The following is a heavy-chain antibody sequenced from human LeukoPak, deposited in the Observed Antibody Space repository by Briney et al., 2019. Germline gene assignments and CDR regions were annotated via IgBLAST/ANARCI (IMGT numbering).Heavy chain of an antibody. J-gene: IGHJ4*02. CDR1: GFTFSSYG. CDR2: ISSRGTYI. V-gene: IGHV3-21*01. CDR3: AREQSYSEEIVVVTPPFDY. D-gene: IGHD2-21*02. Sequence: GRPLTLSCAASGFTFSSYGMNWVRQAPGKGLEWVSSISSRGTYIYFADSVKGRFNISRDNAKNSLYLQMNSLRAEDTALYYCAREQSYSEEIVVVTPPFDYWGQGPLVTVSS.